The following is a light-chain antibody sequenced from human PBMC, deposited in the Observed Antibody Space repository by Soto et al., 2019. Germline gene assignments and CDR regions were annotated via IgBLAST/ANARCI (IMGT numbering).Light chain of an antibody. CDR2: DAS. CDR1: QSVSSY. V-gene: IGKV3-11*01. J-gene: IGKJ4*01. CDR3: QLRSNWPPD. Sequence: EIVLTQSPATLSLSPGERATLSCRASQSVSSYLAWYQHKPGQAPRLLIYDASNRATGIPARFSGSGSGTDFTLTISSLEPEDFAVYYCQLRSNWPPDFGGGTKVDIK.